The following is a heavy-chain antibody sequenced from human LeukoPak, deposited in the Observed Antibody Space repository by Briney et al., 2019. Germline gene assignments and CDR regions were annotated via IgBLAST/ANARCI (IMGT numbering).Heavy chain of an antibody. V-gene: IGHV4-31*03. CDR3: ARVLTYSSIYYMDV. CDR2: MYHSGST. J-gene: IGHJ6*03. D-gene: IGHD6-13*01. Sequence: PSETLSLTCTVSGGSISSGGYYWSRIRQHPGKGLEWIGYMYHSGSTYYNPSLKSRVTISGDTSKNQFSLKLSSVTAADTAVYYCARVLTYSSIYYMDVWGKGTTVTVSS. CDR1: GGSISSGGYY.